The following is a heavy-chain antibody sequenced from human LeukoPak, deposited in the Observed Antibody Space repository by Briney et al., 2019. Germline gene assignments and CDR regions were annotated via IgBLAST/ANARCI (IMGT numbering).Heavy chain of an antibody. D-gene: IGHD3-3*01. CDR3: ARVPPYYDFWSGYLDGDAFDI. Sequence: ASVKVSCKASGYTFTSYDINWVRQATGQGLEWMGWMNPNSGNTGYAQKFQGRVTMTRNTSISTAYMELSRLRSDDTAVYYCARVPPYYDFWSGYLDGDAFDIWGQGTMVTVSS. CDR1: GYTFTSYD. J-gene: IGHJ3*02. CDR2: MNPNSGNT. V-gene: IGHV1-8*01.